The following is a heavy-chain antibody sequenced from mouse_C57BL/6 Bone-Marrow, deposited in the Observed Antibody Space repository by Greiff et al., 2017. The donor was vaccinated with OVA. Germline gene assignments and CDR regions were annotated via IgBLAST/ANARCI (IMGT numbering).Heavy chain of an antibody. CDR1: GYTFTDYY. CDR3: AREGYGAWFAY. J-gene: IGHJ3*01. D-gene: IGHD3-1*01. Sequence: VKLVESGAELVRPGASVKLSCKASGYTFTDYYINWVKQRPGQGLEWIARIYPGSGNTYYNEKFKGKATLTAEKSSSTAYMQLSSLTSEDSAVYFCAREGYGAWFAYWGQGTLVTVSA. CDR2: IYPGSGNT. V-gene: IGHV1-76*01.